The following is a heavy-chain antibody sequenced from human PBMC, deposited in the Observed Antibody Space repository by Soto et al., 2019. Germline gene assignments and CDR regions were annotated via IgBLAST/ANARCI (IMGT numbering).Heavy chain of an antibody. J-gene: IGHJ4*02. D-gene: IGHD6-6*01. CDR1: GFSLSTSGMC. Sequence: KSGPTLVNPTQTLTLTCTFSGFSLSTSGMCVSWIRQPPGKALEWLALIDWDDDKYYSTSLKTRLTISKDTSKNQVVLTMTNMDPVDTATYYCARILDVYSSSSGFDYWGQGTLVTVSS. CDR2: IDWDDDK. CDR3: ARILDVYSSSSGFDY. V-gene: IGHV2-70*01.